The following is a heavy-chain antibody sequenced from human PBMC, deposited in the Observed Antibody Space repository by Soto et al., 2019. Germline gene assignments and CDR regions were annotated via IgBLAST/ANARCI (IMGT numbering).Heavy chain of an antibody. D-gene: IGHD3-10*01. CDR1: GFTFSSYG. CDR2: IWYDGSNK. CDR3: ARESGVYYYYGMDV. V-gene: IGHV3-33*01. J-gene: IGHJ6*02. Sequence: SLRLSCAASGFTFSSYGMHWVRQAPGKGLEWVAVIWYDGSNKYYADSVKGRFTISRDNSKNTLYLQMNSLRAEDTAVYYCARESGVYYYYGMDVWGQGTTVTVSS.